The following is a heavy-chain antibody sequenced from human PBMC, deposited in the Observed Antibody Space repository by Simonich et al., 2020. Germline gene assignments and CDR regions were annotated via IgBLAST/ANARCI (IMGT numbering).Heavy chain of an antibody. D-gene: IGHD7-27*01. J-gene: IGHJ3*02. CDR1: GYTFTGYY. Sequence: QVQLVQSGAEGKKPGASVKVSCKASGYTFTGYYLHWGRQAPGQGLEWMGGINPNSGGTNYAQKFQGRVTMTRDTSISTAYMELSRLRSDDTAVYYCARGRLTGDKGAFDIWGQGTMVTVSS. CDR2: INPNSGGT. CDR3: ARGRLTGDKGAFDI. V-gene: IGHV1-2*02.